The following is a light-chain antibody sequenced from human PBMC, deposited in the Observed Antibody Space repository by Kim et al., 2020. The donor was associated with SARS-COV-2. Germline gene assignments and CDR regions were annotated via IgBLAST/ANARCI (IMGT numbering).Light chain of an antibody. CDR3: SSLTSGATSVV. CDR1: SSDVGAYNR. V-gene: IGLV2-14*03. Sequence: QSITISCTGTSSDVGAYNRVSWYQLHPGKAPKLMIFDVSNRPSGVSNRFSGSKSDNTASLTISGLQAEDEADYFCSSLTSGATSVVFGGGTQLTVL. CDR2: DVS. J-gene: IGLJ2*01.